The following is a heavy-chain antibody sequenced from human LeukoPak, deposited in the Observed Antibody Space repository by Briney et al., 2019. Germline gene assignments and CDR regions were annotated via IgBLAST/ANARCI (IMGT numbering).Heavy chain of an antibody. J-gene: IGHJ4*02. CDR2: ITGSGDVT. CDR1: GFTFSKYA. V-gene: IGHV3-23*01. CDR3: AKTPY. Sequence: GGSLRLSCAASGFTFSKYAMNWVRQAPGKGLEWVSTITGSGDVTYYADSVKGRFTISRDNSKNTLYLQMNSLRAEDTAIYYCAKTPYCGEGNLVTVSS.